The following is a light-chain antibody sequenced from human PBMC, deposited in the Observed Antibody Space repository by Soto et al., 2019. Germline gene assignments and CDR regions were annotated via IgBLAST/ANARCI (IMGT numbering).Light chain of an antibody. V-gene: IGKV3D-15*01. CDR3: QQSYSTPLT. CDR2: DTS. Sequence: EIVMTQSPATLSVSPGERATLSCRASQSVSSNLAWYQQKPGQAHRXLIYDTSTRATGIPARFSVSVSGTDFTITIRSLEPEDGETYDGQQSYSTPLTFGGGTKVDIK. CDR1: QSVSSN. J-gene: IGKJ4*01.